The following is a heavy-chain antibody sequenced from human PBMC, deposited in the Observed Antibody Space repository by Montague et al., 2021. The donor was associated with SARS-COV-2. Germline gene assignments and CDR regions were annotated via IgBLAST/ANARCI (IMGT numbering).Heavy chain of an antibody. CDR2: IYHSGGT. V-gene: IGHV4-38-2*01. Sequence: SETLSLTCSVSGYSISSGYYCGWIRPPPGKGLEWIGNIYHSGGTYYSPSLKSRVTVSVDTSKNQFSLRPSSVTAADTAVYYCARWYYGSGSYPHWGQGTLVTVSS. D-gene: IGHD3-10*01. CDR1: GYSISSGYY. CDR3: ARWYYGSGSYPH. J-gene: IGHJ4*02.